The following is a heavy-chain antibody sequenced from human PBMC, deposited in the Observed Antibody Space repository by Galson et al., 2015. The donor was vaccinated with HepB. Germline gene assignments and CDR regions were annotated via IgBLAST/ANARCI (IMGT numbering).Heavy chain of an antibody. CDR1: GFTFSSYA. V-gene: IGHV3-30*04. J-gene: IGHJ4*02. D-gene: IGHD5-18*01. CDR3: ARAQREYSYGYRLTIGMSY. Sequence: SLRLSCAASGFTFSSYAMHWVRQAPGKGLEWVAVISYDGSNKYYADSVKGRFTISRDNSKNTQYLQMNSLRAEDTAVYYCARAQREYSYGYRLTIGMSYWGQGTLVTVSS. CDR2: ISYDGSNK.